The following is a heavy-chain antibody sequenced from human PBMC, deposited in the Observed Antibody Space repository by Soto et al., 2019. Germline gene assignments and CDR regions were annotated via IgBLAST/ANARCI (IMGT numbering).Heavy chain of an antibody. CDR3: ARGASMVRGVILDAFDI. CDR1: GYTFTSYA. Sequence: QVQLVQSGAEVKKPGASVKVSCKASGYTFTSYAMHWVRQAPGQRLEWMGWINAGNGNTKYSQKFQGRVTITRDTSESTDYMALSSLRSEDTAVYYCARGASMVRGVILDAFDIWGQGTMVTVSS. CDR2: INAGNGNT. V-gene: IGHV1-3*01. J-gene: IGHJ3*02. D-gene: IGHD3-10*01.